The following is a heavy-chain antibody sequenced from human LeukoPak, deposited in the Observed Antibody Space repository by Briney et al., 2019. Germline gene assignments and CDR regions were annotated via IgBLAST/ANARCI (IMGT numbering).Heavy chain of an antibody. J-gene: IGHJ6*02. D-gene: IGHD2-2*01. CDR1: GFTVSSNY. V-gene: IGHV3-53*01. CDR2: IYSGGST. CDR3: ARVVPAATYPYYYYGMDV. Sequence: GGSLRLSCAASGFTVSSNYMSWVRQAPGKGLEWVSVIYSGGSTYNADSVKGRFTISRDNSKNTLYLQMNSLRAEDTAVYYCARVVPAATYPYYYYGMDVWGQGTTVTVSS.